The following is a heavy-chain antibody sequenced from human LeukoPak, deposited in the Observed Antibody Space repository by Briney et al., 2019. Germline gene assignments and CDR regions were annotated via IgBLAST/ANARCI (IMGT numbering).Heavy chain of an antibody. CDR2: IYYSGST. CDR1: GGSISSSSYY. D-gene: IGHD6-19*01. V-gene: IGHV4-39*07. Sequence: SETLSLTCTVSGGSISSSSYYWGWIRQPPGKGLEWIGSIYYSGSTYYNPSLKSRVTISVDTSKNQFSLKLSSVTAADTAVYYCTRDSSGWSGRQNWFDPWGQGTLVTVSS. J-gene: IGHJ5*02. CDR3: TRDSSGWSGRQNWFDP.